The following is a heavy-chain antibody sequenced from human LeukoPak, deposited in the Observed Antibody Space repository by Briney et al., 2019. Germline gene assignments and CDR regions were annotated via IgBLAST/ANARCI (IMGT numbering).Heavy chain of an antibody. CDR2: IVHSGST. Sequence: SETLSLTCALDSGSLSGYYWSWIRHPPGKGLEWIGEIVHSGSTSYNPSLESRVTISIDTSKNQISLKVRSLTAADTAVYYCAKGGYGYFDNWGQGTLVTVSS. V-gene: IGHV4-34*01. J-gene: IGHJ4*02. CDR3: AKGGYGYFDN. CDR1: SGSLSGYY. D-gene: IGHD5-12*01.